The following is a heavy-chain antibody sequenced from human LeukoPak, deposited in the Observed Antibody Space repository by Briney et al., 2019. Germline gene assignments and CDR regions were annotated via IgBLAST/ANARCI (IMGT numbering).Heavy chain of an antibody. J-gene: IGHJ4*02. CDR1: GFSFSSYW. CDR3: ARRANCTSTSCYVGFDY. CDR2: IDPGDSET. D-gene: IGHD2-2*01. Sequence: GESLKISCKGSGFSFSSYWIGWVRQMPGKGLEWMGIIDPGDSETRYSPSFRGQVTISADKSISTAYLQWSSLKASDSAIYYCARRANCTSTSCYVGFDYWGQGALVTVSS. V-gene: IGHV5-51*01.